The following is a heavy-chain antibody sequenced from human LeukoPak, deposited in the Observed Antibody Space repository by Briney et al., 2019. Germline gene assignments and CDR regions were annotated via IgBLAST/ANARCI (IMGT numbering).Heavy chain of an antibody. CDR3: AREIRIIAAAGSSAFDI. Sequence: GGSLRLSCAASGFTFSSYEMNWVRQAPGKGLEWVSYISSSGSTIYYADSVKGRFTISRDNAKNSLYLQMNNLRAEDTAVYYCAREIRIIAAAGSSAFDIWGQGTMVTVSS. D-gene: IGHD6-13*01. CDR2: ISSSGSTI. V-gene: IGHV3-48*03. J-gene: IGHJ3*02. CDR1: GFTFSSYE.